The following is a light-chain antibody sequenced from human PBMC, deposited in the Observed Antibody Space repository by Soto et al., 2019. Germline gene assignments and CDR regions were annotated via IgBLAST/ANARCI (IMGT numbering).Light chain of an antibody. CDR2: EGS. V-gene: IGLV2-23*01. J-gene: IGLJ2*01. CDR3: CSCAGRNNLV. Sequence: QSALTQPASVSGSPGQSITISCTGTSSDVGSYNLVSWYQQHPGKAPKLMIYEGSKRPSGVSNRFSGSKSGNTASLTISGLQAEDEADYYCCSCAGRNNLVFGGGTKLTVL. CDR1: SSDVGSYNL.